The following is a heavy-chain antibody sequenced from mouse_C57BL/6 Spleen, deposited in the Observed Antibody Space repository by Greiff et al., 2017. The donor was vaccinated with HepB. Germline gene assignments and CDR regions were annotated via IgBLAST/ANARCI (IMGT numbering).Heavy chain of an antibody. CDR1: GFSFNTYA. V-gene: IGHV10-1*01. J-gene: IGHJ4*01. CDR2: IRSKSNNYAT. CDR3: VRQTPFYCDYDERDLYAMDY. Sequence: EVQLVESGGGLVQPKGSLKLSCAASGFSFNTYAMNWVRQAPGKGLEWVARIRSKSNNYATYYADSVKDRFTISRDDSESMLYLQMNNLKTEDTAMYYCVRQTPFYCDYDERDLYAMDYWGQGTSVTVSS. D-gene: IGHD2-4*01.